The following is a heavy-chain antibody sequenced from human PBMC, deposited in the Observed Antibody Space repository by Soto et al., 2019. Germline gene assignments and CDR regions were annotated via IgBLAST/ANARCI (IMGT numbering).Heavy chain of an antibody. CDR2: INSDGSST. CDR1: GFTFSSYW. D-gene: IGHD2-15*01. CDR3: ARHFLDCSGGSCYYYYGMDV. V-gene: IGHV3-74*01. Sequence: GGSLRLSCAASGFTFSSYWMHWVRQAPGKGLVWVSRINSDGSSTSYADSVKGRFTISRDNAKNTLYLQMNSLRAEDTAVYYCARHFLDCSGGSCYYYYGMDVWGQGTTVTVSS. J-gene: IGHJ6*02.